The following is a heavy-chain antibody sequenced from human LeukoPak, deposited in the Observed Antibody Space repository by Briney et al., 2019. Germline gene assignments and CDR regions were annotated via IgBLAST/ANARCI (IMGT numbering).Heavy chain of an antibody. J-gene: IGHJ6*02. Sequence: PGGSLRLSCLASGFSFGTSSMHWIRQTPGKGLEYVSVIHHDGSGTFYTDSVKDRFTISRDNSKNTLYLQMRSLRTEDTAVYYCVKDPFFHYGMDLWGQGTTVTVSS. V-gene: IGHV3-64D*06. D-gene: IGHD3-16*01. CDR2: IHHDGSGT. CDR3: VKDPFFHYGMDL. CDR1: GFSFGTSS.